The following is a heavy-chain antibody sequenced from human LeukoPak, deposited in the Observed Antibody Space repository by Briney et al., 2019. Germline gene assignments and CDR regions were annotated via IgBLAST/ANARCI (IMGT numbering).Heavy chain of an antibody. CDR3: ARGVGVDY. D-gene: IGHD3-16*01. CDR2: IKQDGSEK. CDR1: GLTFSYYW. J-gene: IGHJ4*02. V-gene: IGHV3-7*05. Sequence: GGSLRLSCAASGLTFSYYWMTWVRQAPGKGLEWVANIKQDGSEKYYVDSVKGRFTISRDNAKDSLYLQMNSLRVEDTAVYYCARGVGVDYWGQGTLVTVSS.